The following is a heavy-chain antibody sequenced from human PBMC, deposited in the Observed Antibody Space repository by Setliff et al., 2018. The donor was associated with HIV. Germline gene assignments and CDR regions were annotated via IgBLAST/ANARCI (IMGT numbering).Heavy chain of an antibody. CDR2: IYPGDSDT. D-gene: IGHD3-22*01. J-gene: IGHJ3*02. Sequence: GESLKISCKGSGYSFTSYWIGWVRQMPGKGLEWMGIIYPGDSDTRYSPSFQGQVTISADKSISTAYLQWSSLKASDTAMYYCASYYDSSGYNPRAFDIWGQGTMVTVSS. V-gene: IGHV5-51*01. CDR1: GYSFTSYW. CDR3: ASYYDSSGYNPRAFDI.